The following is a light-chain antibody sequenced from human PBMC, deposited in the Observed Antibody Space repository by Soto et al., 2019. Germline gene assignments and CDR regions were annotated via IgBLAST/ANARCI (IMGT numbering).Light chain of an antibody. V-gene: IGKV4-1*01. CDR3: QQYYSTQWT. CDR2: WAS. CDR1: QSVLYSSNNKNY. J-gene: IGKJ1*01. Sequence: DIVMTQSPDSLAVSLGERATINCKSSQSVLYSSNNKNYSAWYQQKPGQPPKLLIYWASTRESGVPDRFSGSGSGTDFTLTISSLQDEDVEVYYCQQYYSTQWTLGQGTKVDIK.